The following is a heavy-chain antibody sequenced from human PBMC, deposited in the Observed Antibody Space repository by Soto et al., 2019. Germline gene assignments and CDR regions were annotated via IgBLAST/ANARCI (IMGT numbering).Heavy chain of an antibody. V-gene: IGHV4-31*03. D-gene: IGHD1-1*01. J-gene: IGHJ4*02. Sequence: SETLSLTCTVSGGSISSGGYYWSWVRQHPGKGLEWIGYIYYSGSTYYNPSLKSRVTISVDTSKNHFSLKLSSVTAADTAVYYCARHVYNWNDTTFDYWGQGTLVTVSS. CDR2: IYYSGST. CDR1: GGSISSGGYY. CDR3: ARHVYNWNDTTFDY.